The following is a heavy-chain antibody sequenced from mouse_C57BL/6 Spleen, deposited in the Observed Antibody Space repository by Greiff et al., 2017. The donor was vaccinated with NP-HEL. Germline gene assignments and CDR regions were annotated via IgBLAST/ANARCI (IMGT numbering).Heavy chain of an antibody. CDR3: ARFYYGSSPYFDY. J-gene: IGHJ2*01. V-gene: IGHV1-80*01. CDR1: GYAFSSYW. Sequence: QVQLQQSGAELVKPGASVKISCKASGYAFSSYWMNWVKQRPGKGLERIGQIYPGDGDTNYNGKFKGKATLTADKSSSTAYMQLSSLTSEDSAVYFCARFYYGSSPYFDYWGQGTTLTVSS. D-gene: IGHD1-1*01. CDR2: IYPGDGDT.